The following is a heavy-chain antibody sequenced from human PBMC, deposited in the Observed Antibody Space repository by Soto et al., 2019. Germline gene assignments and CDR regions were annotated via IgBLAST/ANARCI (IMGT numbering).Heavy chain of an antibody. CDR3: ASQYSSGWDPYYFDY. V-gene: IGHV4-61*01. CDR1: GGSVSSGSYY. Sequence: QVELQETGPGLVKPSDTLSLTCTVSGGSVSSGSYYWSWIRQPPGKGLEWIGYIYYSGSTNYNPSLKSRVTTSVDTSKNQFSLKLSSVTAADTAVYYCASQYSSGWDPYYFDYWGQGTLVTVSS. D-gene: IGHD6-19*01. J-gene: IGHJ4*02. CDR2: IYYSGST.